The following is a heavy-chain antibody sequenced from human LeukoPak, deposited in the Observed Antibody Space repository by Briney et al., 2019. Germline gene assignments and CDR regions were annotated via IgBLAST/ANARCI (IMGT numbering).Heavy chain of an antibody. J-gene: IGHJ4*02. CDR1: GFTFSSYS. V-gene: IGHV3-21*01. CDR3: ARFVTAAGLLDY. CDR2: ISSSSSYI. Sequence: GGSLRLSCAASGFTFSSYSMNWVRQAPGKGLEWVSSISSSSSYIYYADSVKGRFTISRDNAKNSLYPQMNSLRAEDTAVYYCARFVTAAGLLDYWGQGTLVTVSS. D-gene: IGHD6-13*01.